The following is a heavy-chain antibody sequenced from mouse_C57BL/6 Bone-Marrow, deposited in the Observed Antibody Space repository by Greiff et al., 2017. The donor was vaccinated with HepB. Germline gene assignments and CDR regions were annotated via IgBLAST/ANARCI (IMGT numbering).Heavy chain of an antibody. CDR2: IDPEDGET. CDR3: AIPPYYYGSSYWYFDV. J-gene: IGHJ1*03. CDR1: GFNIKDYY. D-gene: IGHD1-1*01. Sequence: EVKLVESGAELVKPGASVKLSCTASGFNIKDYYMHWVKQRTEQGLEWIGRIDPEDGETKYAPKFQGKATITADTSSNTAYLQLSSLTSEDTAVYYCAIPPYYYGSSYWYFDVWGTGTTVTVSS. V-gene: IGHV14-2*01.